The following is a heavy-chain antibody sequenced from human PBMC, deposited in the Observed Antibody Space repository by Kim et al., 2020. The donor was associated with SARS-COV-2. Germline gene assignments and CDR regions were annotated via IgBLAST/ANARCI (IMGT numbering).Heavy chain of an antibody. CDR3: AREDIVATVGGDFDY. CDR1: GGSFSGYY. Sequence: SETLSLTCAVYGGSFSGYYWSWIRQPPGKGLEWIGEINHSGSTNYNPSLKSRVTISVDTSKNQFSLKLSSVTAADTAVYYCAREDIVATVGGDFDYWGQGTLVTVSS. D-gene: IGHD5-12*01. CDR2: INHSGST. J-gene: IGHJ4*02. V-gene: IGHV4-34*01.